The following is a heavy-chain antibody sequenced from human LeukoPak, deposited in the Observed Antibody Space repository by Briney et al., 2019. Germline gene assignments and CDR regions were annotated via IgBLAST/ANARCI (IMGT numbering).Heavy chain of an antibody. CDR1: GGSISSGGYY. J-gene: IGHJ4*02. Sequence: PSQTLSLTCTVSGGSISSGGYYWSWIRQHPGKGLEWIGYIYYSGSTYYNPSLKSRVTISVDTSKNQFSLKLSSVTAADTAVYYCARHIKVYSSSFDYWGQGTLVTVSS. D-gene: IGHD6-6*01. CDR2: IYYSGST. CDR3: ARHIKVYSSSFDY. V-gene: IGHV4-31*03.